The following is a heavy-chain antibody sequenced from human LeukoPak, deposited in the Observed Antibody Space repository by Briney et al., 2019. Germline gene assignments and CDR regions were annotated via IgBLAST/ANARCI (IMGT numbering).Heavy chain of an antibody. D-gene: IGHD6-19*01. CDR2: IYTSGST. J-gene: IGHJ4*02. CDR3: ARDSRSGYDY. Sequence: PSETLSLTCTVSGGSISSGSYYWSWIRQPAGKGLEWIGRIYTSGSTNYNPSLKSRVTISVDTSKNQFSLKLSSVTAADTAVYYCARDSRSGYDYWGQGTLVTVSS. V-gene: IGHV4-61*02. CDR1: GGSISSGSYY.